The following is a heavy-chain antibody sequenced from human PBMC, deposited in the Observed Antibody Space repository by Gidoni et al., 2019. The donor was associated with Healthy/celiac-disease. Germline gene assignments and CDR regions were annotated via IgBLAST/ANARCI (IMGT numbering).Heavy chain of an antibody. V-gene: IGHV4-61*01. J-gene: IGHJ4*02. CDR3: ARYEWHEDYFDY. Sequence: QVQLQESGPGLVKPSETLSLTCTVAGGSVSRGSYYWSWIRQPPGTGLEWIGYIYYSGSTNYNPSLKSRVTISVDTSKNQFSLKLSSVTAADTAVYYCARYEWHEDYFDYWGQGTLVTVSS. D-gene: IGHD3-3*01. CDR1: GGSVSRGSYY. CDR2: IYYSGST.